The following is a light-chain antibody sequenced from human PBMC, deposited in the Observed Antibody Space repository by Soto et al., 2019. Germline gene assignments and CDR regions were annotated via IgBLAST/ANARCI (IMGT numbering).Light chain of an antibody. V-gene: IGKV1-39*01. CDR1: QSISSY. CDR3: QQSYSTPPLT. J-gene: IGKJ4*01. CDR2: AAS. Sequence: DNQMTHSPSSLSASVGDRVTITCRASQSISSYLNWYQQKPGKAPKLLIYAASSLQSGVPSRFSGSGSGTDFTLTISSLQPEDFATYYCQQSYSTPPLTFGGGTKVEIK.